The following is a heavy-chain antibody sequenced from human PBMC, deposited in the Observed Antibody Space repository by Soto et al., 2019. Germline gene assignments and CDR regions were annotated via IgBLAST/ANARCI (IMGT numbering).Heavy chain of an antibody. CDR3: ARALAKGGGSAGFDY. CDR1: GYTFTVYY. D-gene: IGHD1-26*01. Sequence: ASVKVSCKASGYTFTVYYMHWVRQAPGQGLEWMGWINPKSGGTMYPQKFQGRVTMTWDTSISTAYMALTGLRSDDTAVYYCARALAKGGGSAGFDYRGQGTLVTVS. J-gene: IGHJ4*02. V-gene: IGHV1-2*02. CDR2: INPKSGGT.